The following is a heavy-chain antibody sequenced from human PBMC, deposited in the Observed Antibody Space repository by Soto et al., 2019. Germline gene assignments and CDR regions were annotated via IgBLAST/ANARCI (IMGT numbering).Heavy chain of an antibody. Sequence: QVQLVESGGGVVQPGRSLGLSCAVSGFPFSGYGMHWARQAPGQGLEWVAVISYDGSNKYYADSVKGRFTISRDNSKNTLYLQMNSLRPDDTAVYYCAKDLVYGINFYYYGMDVWGQGTTVTVPS. J-gene: IGHJ6*02. D-gene: IGHD1-20*01. CDR2: ISYDGSNK. CDR3: AKDLVYGINFYYYGMDV. V-gene: IGHV3-30*18. CDR1: GFPFSGYG.